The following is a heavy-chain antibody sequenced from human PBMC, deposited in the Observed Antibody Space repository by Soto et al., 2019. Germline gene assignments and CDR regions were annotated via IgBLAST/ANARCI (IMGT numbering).Heavy chain of an antibody. D-gene: IGHD3-16*01. J-gene: IGHJ6*02. V-gene: IGHV4-59*08. CDR1: GGSISSLY. CDR3: ARHNGPLYVGYYYDMDV. Sequence: PSETLSLTCTVSGGSISSLYWNWIRQPPGKGLEWIGSIFYSGSTTYNPSLKSRVTISVDTSKTQFSLKLTSVTAADTAVYYCARHNGPLYVGYYYDMDVWGQGTTVTVSS. CDR2: IFYSGST.